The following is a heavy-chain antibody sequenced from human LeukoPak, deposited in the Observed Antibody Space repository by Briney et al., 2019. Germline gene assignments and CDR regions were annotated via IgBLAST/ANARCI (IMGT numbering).Heavy chain of an antibody. CDR3: ARDLGYGIDY. CDR1: GGSFSDYN. Sequence: SETLSLTCAVYGGSFSDYNWNWIRQPPGKGLEWIGEINPGGSTNYNPSLKSRVTISVDTSKNQFSLKLSSVTAADTAVYYCARDLGYGIDYWGQGTLVTVSS. J-gene: IGHJ4*02. D-gene: IGHD1-1*01. V-gene: IGHV4-34*01. CDR2: INPGGST.